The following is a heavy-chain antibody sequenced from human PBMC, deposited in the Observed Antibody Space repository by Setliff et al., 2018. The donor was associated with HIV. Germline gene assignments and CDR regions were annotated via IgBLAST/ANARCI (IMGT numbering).Heavy chain of an antibody. V-gene: IGHV3-21*01. CDR2: IGSSSSYI. J-gene: IGHJ5*02. CDR1: GFTFSSYT. D-gene: IGHD6-13*01. CDR3: AREGAGSSWYPDWFDP. Sequence: GGSLRLSCAASGFTFSSYTMNWVRQAPGKGLEWVSSIGSSSSYIYYADSVKGRFTISRDNAKNSLYLQMNSLRAEDTAVYYCAREGAGSSWYPDWFDPWGQGTLVTVSS.